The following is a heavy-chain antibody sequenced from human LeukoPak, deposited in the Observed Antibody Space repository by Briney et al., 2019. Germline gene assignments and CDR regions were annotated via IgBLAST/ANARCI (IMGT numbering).Heavy chain of an antibody. V-gene: IGHV3-23*01. CDR1: GVAFDSYT. CDR3: AKADSTATFSPDAFHV. D-gene: IGHD2-15*01. CDR2: ISGSGGGT. Sequence: GGSLRLSCAASGVAFDSYTMSWVRQSPGRGLELVSAISGSGGGTFYADSVQGRFAISRDNTNNILYLQMNSLRAEDTAIYYCAKADSTATFSPDAFHVWGRGTMVTVSS. J-gene: IGHJ3*01.